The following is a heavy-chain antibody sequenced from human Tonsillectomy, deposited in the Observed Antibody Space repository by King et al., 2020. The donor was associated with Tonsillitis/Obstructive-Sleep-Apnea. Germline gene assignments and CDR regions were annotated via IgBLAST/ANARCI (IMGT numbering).Heavy chain of an antibody. J-gene: IGHJ3*02. CDR3: ARDRDCSSTSCYNAFDI. Sequence: VQLVESGGGVVQPGRSLRLSCAASGFTFSNNEMHWVRQAPGKRLEWVAVISYDGSHSYYADSVRGRFTISRDNSQNTLLLQMNSLRAEDTAVYYCARDRDCSSTSCYNAFDIWGQGTMVTVSS. D-gene: IGHD2-2*02. CDR2: ISYDGSHS. V-gene: IGHV3-30*01. CDR1: GFTFSNNE.